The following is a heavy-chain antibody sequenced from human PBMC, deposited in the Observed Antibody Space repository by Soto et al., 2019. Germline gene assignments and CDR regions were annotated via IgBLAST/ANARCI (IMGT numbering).Heavy chain of an antibody. Sequence: SEPLALSCAGLRGTISRSERWSWVRQRPGKGLEWIGEIHHSGSTNENPSLRSRVTMSVDKSKNQFSLKLNSVTAADTAVYFCARDHETMVRGVYYYYGMDVWGQGTTVT. D-gene: IGHD3-10*01. CDR2: IHHSGST. CDR3: ARDHETMVRGVYYYYGMDV. V-gene: IGHV4-4*02. J-gene: IGHJ6*02. CDR1: RGTISRSER.